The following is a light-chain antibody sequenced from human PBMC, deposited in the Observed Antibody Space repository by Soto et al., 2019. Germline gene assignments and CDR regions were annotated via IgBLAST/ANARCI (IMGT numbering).Light chain of an antibody. J-gene: IGKJ2*01. CDR3: QQSYSTPT. Sequence: DIQMTQSPSSLSASVGDRVTITCRASQSISTPLNWYQQKPGKAPKLLIHTTSSLQRGVPSRFSGSGSGTDFTLTVDSLQPDDFATYYCQQSYSTPTFGQGTKVEIK. CDR2: TTS. CDR1: QSISTP. V-gene: IGKV1-39*01.